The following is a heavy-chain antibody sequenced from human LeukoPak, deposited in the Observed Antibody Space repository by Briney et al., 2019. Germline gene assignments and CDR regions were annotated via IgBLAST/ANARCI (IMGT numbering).Heavy chain of an antibody. Sequence: PSETLSLTCTVSGGSISSSSYYWGWIRQPPGKGLEWIGRIYYSGSTYYNPSLKSRVTISVDTSKNQFSLKLSSVTAADPAVYYCARQQWQPIFDYWGQGTLVTVSS. CDR1: GGSISSSSYY. D-gene: IGHD6-19*01. J-gene: IGHJ4*02. V-gene: IGHV4-39*01. CDR3: ARQQWQPIFDY. CDR2: IYYSGST.